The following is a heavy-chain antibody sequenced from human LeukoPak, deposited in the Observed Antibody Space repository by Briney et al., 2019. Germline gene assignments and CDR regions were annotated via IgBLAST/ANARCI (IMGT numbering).Heavy chain of an antibody. D-gene: IGHD3-22*01. J-gene: IGHJ5*02. CDR3: AREPSYYDHAWQWFDP. CDR2: IDPSGGDT. V-gene: IGHV1-46*01. Sequence: ASVKVSCKASGYTFTGYYMHWVRLAPGQGLEWMGIIDPSGGDTTYAPKFQDRVTLTRDTSTSTVYLGLSSLRSDDTAVYYCAREPSYYDHAWQWFDPWGQGTLVTVSS. CDR1: GYTFTGYY.